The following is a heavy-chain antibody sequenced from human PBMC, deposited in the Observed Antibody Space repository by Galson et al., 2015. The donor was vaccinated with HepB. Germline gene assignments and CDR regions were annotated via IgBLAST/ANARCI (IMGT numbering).Heavy chain of an antibody. J-gene: IGHJ4*02. CDR3: VRDWPHHNRDITGFYYLFEY. Sequence: SVKVSCKASGYTFTSYGFSWVRQAPGQGLEWMGWTSAHNGDTKYAQKFQGRVTITTDASASTAYMELRSLRSDDTAVYYCVRDWPHHNRDITGFYYLFEYWGQGTLVTVSS. CDR1: GYTFTSYG. CDR2: TSAHNGDT. D-gene: IGHD3-9*01. V-gene: IGHV1-18*01.